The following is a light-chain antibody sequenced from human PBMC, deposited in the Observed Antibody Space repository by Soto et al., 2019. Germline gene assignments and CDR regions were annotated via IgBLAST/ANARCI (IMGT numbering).Light chain of an antibody. J-gene: IGKJ1*01. Sequence: DNHRTPSPTTLSXXLGDXVTIXXRACQSISSWLAWYQEKPGKAPKLLIYKASILESGVPSRFSGSGSGTEFTLTISSLQPDDFATYYCQEYNSYLWTFGQGTKVDIK. CDR1: QSISSW. CDR2: KAS. V-gene: IGKV1-5*03. CDR3: QEYNSYLWT.